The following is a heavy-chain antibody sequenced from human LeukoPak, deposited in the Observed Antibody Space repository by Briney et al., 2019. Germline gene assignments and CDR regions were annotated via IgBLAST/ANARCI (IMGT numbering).Heavy chain of an antibody. CDR2: ISSSSSYI. J-gene: IGHJ4*02. V-gene: IGHV3-21*01. D-gene: IGHD6-13*01. CDR3: ARDQVVSGSRYGGAPFDY. CDR1: GFTFSSYS. Sequence: PGGSLRLSCAASGFTFSSYSMNWVRQAPGKGLEWVSSISSSSSYIYYADSVKGRFTISRDNAKNSLYLQMNSLRAEGTAVYYCARDQVVSGSRYGGAPFDYWGQGTLVTVSS.